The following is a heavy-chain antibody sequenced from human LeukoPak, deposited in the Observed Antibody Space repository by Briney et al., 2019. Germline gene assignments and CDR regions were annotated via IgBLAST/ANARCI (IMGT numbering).Heavy chain of an antibody. D-gene: IGHD3-16*01. CDR1: GFTFSSYA. J-gene: IGHJ4*02. CDR3: ARGGRYAYFLDY. V-gene: IGHV3-74*01. CDR2: IKSDGSST. Sequence: PGGSLRLSCAASGFTFSSYAMHWVRQGPGKGLVWVSRIKSDGSSTSYADSVKGRFTISRDNAKNTVYVHMNSLRDEDTAVYYCARGGRYAYFLDYWGQGTLVTVSS.